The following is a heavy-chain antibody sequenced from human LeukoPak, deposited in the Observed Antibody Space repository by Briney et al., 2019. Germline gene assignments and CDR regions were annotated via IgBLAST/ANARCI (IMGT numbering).Heavy chain of an antibody. D-gene: IGHD1-1*01. CDR1: GYIFTNYY. J-gene: IGHJ3*02. CDR2: ISAYNGNT. Sequence: ASVKVSCKASGYIFTNYYMHWVRQAPGQGLEWMGWISAYNGNTNYAQKLQGRVTMTTDTSTSTAYMELRSLRSDDTAVYYCAKRNDVDAFDIWGQGTMVTVSS. CDR3: AKRNDVDAFDI. V-gene: IGHV1-18*04.